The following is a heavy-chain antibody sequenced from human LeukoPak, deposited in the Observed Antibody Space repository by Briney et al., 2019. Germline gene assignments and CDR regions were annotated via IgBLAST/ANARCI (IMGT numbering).Heavy chain of an antibody. V-gene: IGHV3-48*03. Sequence: GGSLRLSCAASGFTFDDYGMNWVRQALGKGLEWVSYISSSGSTIYYADSVKGRFTISRDNAKNSLYLQMNSLRAEDTAVYYCAAQWGVGASLHWGQGTLVTVSS. CDR3: AAQWGVGASLH. J-gene: IGHJ4*02. CDR1: GFTFDDYG. CDR2: ISSSGSTI. D-gene: IGHD1-26*01.